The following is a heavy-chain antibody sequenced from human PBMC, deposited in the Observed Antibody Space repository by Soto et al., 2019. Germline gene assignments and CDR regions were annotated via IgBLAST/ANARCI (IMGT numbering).Heavy chain of an antibody. V-gene: IGHV1-18*01. CDR2: ISAYNGNA. J-gene: IGHJ4*01. CDR1: GYTFISYG. Sequence: GASVKVSCKASGYTFISYGISWVRQAPGQVLEWMVWISAYNGNANXXXKLQVGVXXTTDACRSVAXVQLTSLRSDDTAVYYCSRGYDSSGYYPFDYXX. D-gene: IGHD3-22*01. CDR3: SRGYDSSGYYPFDY.